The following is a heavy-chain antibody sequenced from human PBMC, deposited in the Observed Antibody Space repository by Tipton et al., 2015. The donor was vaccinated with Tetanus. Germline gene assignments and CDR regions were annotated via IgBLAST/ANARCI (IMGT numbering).Heavy chain of an antibody. V-gene: IGHV1-69*06. D-gene: IGHD2-15*01. J-gene: IGHJ5*01. CDR3: VRPDRYCSGGSCYLALDS. Sequence: QLVQSGAEVRKPGASVRISCTLSGYYLTNYGVSWVRQAPGHGPEWMGGIFPQFGTSNYAPKFQGRVTLTADKSTGTAYMDLSSLRSDDTAVYYCVRPDRYCSGGSCYLALDSWGQGTLITVSS. CDR2: IFPQFGTS. CDR1: GYYLTNYG.